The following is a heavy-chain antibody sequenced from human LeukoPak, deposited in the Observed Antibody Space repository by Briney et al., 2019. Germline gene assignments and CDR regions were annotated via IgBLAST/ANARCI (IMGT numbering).Heavy chain of an antibody. CDR3: AKDSASDYYNWFDP. V-gene: IGHV3-23*01. CDR2: ISGSGGAT. D-gene: IGHD4-11*01. CDR1: GFTFHTYA. J-gene: IGHJ5*02. Sequence: GSLRLSCAASGFTFHTYAMNWVRQAPGKGLEWVAAISGSGGATHYADSVKGRFTISRDNSQNTLYLQMNSLRDEDTALYYCAKDSASDYYNWFDPWGQGTLVTVS.